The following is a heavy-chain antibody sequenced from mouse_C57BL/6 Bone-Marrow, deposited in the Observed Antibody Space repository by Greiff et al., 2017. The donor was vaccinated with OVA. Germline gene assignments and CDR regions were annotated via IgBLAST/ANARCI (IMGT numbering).Heavy chain of an antibody. Sequence: EVQLQRSGPELVKPGASVKISCKASGYTFTDYYMNWVKQSHGKSLEWIGDINTNNGGNSYNQKVKGKATLTVDKSSSTSYMGLRSLTSDDSAVYYCARKGLLYAMDYWGQGTSVTVSS. J-gene: IGHJ4*01. CDR2: INTNNGGN. CDR1: GYTFTDYY. CDR3: ARKGLLYAMDY. V-gene: IGHV1-26*01.